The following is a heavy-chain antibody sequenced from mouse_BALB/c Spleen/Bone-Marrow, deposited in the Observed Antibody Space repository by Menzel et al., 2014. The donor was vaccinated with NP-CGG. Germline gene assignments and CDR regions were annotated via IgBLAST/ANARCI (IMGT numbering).Heavy chain of an antibody. J-gene: IGHJ4*01. Sequence: EVQLQESGADLVKPGASVKLSCTASGFSIQDTYMHWVKQRPGQGLEWIGRIDPATGNTKYDPKFQGKATITADTSSNTAYLQLSSLTSEDTAVYYCSRYGNNVDYAMDYWGQGTSVAVSS. V-gene: IGHV14-3*02. CDR1: GFSIQDTY. CDR3: SRYGNNVDYAMDY. D-gene: IGHD2-1*01. CDR2: IDPATGNT.